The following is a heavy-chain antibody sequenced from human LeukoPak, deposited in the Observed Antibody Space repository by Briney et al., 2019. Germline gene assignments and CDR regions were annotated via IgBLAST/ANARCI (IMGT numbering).Heavy chain of an antibody. Sequence: ASVKVSCKASGGTFSSYAISWVRQAPGQGLEWMGGVIPILGTANYAQKFQGRVTITADESTSTAYMELSSLRSEDTAVYYCARGLDTAYGMDVWGQGTTVTVSS. CDR3: ARGLDTAYGMDV. V-gene: IGHV1-69*13. CDR1: GGTFSSYA. D-gene: IGHD5-18*01. CDR2: VIPILGTA. J-gene: IGHJ6*02.